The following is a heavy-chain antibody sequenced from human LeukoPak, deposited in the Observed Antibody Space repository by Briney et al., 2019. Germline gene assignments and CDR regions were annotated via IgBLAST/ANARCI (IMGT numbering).Heavy chain of an antibody. CDR2: IIPILGIA. Sequence: GESLKISCKGSGYSFTSYWISWVRQAPGQGLEWMGRIIPILGIANYAQKLQGRVTMTTDTSTSTAYMELRSLRSDDTAVYYCASVQDGSGIWGQGTLVTVSS. D-gene: IGHD3-10*01. J-gene: IGHJ4*02. CDR3: ASVQDGSGI. CDR1: GYSFTSYW. V-gene: IGHV1-18*04.